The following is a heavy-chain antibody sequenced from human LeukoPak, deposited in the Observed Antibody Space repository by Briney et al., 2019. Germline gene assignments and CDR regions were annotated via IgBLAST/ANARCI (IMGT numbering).Heavy chain of an antibody. CDR3: ARDLGMVATETFDY. J-gene: IGHJ4*02. Sequence: GRSLRLSCAASGFTFSSYAMHWGRQAPGKGLEWVAVISYDGSNKYYADSVKGRFTISRDNSKNTLYLQMNSLRAEDTAVYYCARDLGMVATETFDYWGQGTLVTVSS. D-gene: IGHD5-12*01. CDR2: ISYDGSNK. CDR1: GFTFSSYA. V-gene: IGHV3-30-3*01.